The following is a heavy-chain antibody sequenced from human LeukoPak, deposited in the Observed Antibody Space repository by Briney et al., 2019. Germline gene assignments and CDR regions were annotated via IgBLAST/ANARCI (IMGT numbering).Heavy chain of an antibody. CDR1: GYTFTAYY. V-gene: IGHV1-2*06. CDR2: INPNSGGT. D-gene: IGHD4-11*01. CDR3: AREGSQDYSNYFNWFDP. Sequence: GASVKVSCKASGYTFTAYYMHWVRQTPGQGLEWMGRINPNSGGTNYAQKFQGRVTITRDTSISTAYMELSRLTSDDTAVYYCAREGSQDYSNYFNWFDPWGQGSLVTVSS. J-gene: IGHJ5*02.